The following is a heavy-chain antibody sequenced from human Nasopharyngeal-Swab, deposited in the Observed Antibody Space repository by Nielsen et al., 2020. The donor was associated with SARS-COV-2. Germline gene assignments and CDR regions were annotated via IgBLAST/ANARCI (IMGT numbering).Heavy chain of an antibody. J-gene: IGHJ4*02. V-gene: IGHV1-2*02. CDR1: GYTFTDYY. D-gene: IGHD3-22*01. Sequence: ASVKVSCKTSGYTFTDYYIHWMRQVPGQGLEWVGCINPDSGDTKYAQKFQGRVTVSSDRSRSTAYIELSRLRSDDTAVYYCARDYYDNYDSDYWGQGTPVTVSS. CDR3: ARDYYDNYDSDY. CDR2: INPDSGDT.